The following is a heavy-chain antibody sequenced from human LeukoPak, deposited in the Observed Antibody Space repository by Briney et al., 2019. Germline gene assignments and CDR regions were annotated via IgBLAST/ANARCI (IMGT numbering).Heavy chain of an antibody. CDR1: GGSISSGGYS. CDR2: IYYSGST. J-gene: IGHJ3*02. Sequence: PSQTLSLTCAVSGGSISSGGYSWSWLRQPPGKGLEWIGYIYYSGSTYYDPSLRSRVTISVDTSKNQFSLKLSSVTAADTAVYYCARIPTNAVPAAHNGFDIWGQGTMLTVSS. D-gene: IGHD2-2*01. V-gene: IGHV4-30-2*03. CDR3: ARIPTNAVPAAHNGFDI.